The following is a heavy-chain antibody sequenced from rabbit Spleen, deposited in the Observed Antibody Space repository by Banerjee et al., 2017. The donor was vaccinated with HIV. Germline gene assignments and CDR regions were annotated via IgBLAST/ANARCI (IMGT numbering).Heavy chain of an antibody. J-gene: IGHJ6*01. CDR1: GFSFSSIYW. Sequence: QQQLEESGGGLVKPGGTLTLTCTVSGFSFSSIYWICWVRQAPGKGLEWIACIAGSSSGFTYSATWAKGRFTISKTSSTTVTLQMTSLTAADTATYFCARDTSSSFSSYGMDLWGPGTLVTVS. CDR3: ARDTSSSFSSYGMDL. CDR2: IAGSSSGFT. D-gene: IGHD1-1*01. V-gene: IGHV1S45*01.